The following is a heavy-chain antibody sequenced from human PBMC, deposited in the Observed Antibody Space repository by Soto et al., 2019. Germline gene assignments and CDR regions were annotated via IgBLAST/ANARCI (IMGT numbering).Heavy chain of an antibody. CDR2: IYYNGST. Sequence: QVQVQESGPGLVKPSDTLSLTCTVSGGSVSSRSYFWGWIRQSPGKGLEWIGTIYYNGSTYYNPSLKSRVTLYXXTXRXXFPLKLTSVTASDTALYYCARQRVVPATPTNWFDPWGQGTLVTVSS. CDR3: ARQRVVPATPTNWFDP. V-gene: IGHV4-39*01. D-gene: IGHD2-15*01. J-gene: IGHJ5*02. CDR1: GGSVSSRSYF.